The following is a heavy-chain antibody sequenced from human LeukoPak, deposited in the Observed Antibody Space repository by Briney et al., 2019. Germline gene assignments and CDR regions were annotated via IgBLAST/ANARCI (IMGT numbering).Heavy chain of an antibody. D-gene: IGHD3-10*01. CDR3: AKVAKYYYGSETYYFFEH. CDR1: GFTFSSYS. J-gene: IGHJ4*02. CDR2: ISSLSGTI. V-gene: IGHV3-48*01. Sequence: GGSLRLSCAASGFTFSSYSMNWVSQAPGEGLEWVSYISSLSGTIYYADSVKGRFTISRDNAKNSLYLQMNSLRVEDTAVYYCAKVAKYYYGSETYYFFEHWGQGTPVTASS.